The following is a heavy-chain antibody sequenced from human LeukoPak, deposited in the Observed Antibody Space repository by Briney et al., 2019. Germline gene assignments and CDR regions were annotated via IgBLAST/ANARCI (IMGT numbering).Heavy chain of an antibody. Sequence: ASVKVSCKASGYTFTGYYMHWVRQAPGQGLEWMGWINPNSGGTNFAQKFQYRVTMTRDTSISTAYMELSRLRSDDSAVYYCARSPGILTGEDFDYWGQGTLVTVSS. CDR2: INPNSGGT. D-gene: IGHD3-9*01. CDR1: GYTFTGYY. CDR3: ARSPGILTGEDFDY. J-gene: IGHJ4*02. V-gene: IGHV1-2*02.